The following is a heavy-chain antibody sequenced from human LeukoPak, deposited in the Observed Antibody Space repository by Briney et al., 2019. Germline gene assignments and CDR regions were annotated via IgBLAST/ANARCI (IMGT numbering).Heavy chain of an antibody. V-gene: IGHV3-66*01. J-gene: IGHJ4*02. CDR2: IHSDGTT. CDR1: GFTVRSNY. CDR3: ARDWFYSDSSGYYWDY. D-gene: IGHD3-22*01. Sequence: GGSLRLSCVVSGFTVRSNYMSWVRQSPGRGLEWVSVIHSDGTTYYADSVKGRFSISRDNAKNTLHLQMHSLRAEDTAVYYCARDWFYSDSSGYYWDYWGQGTLVTVSS.